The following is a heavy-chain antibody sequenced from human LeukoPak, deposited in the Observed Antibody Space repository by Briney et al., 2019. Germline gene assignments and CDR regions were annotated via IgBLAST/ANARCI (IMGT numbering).Heavy chain of an antibody. CDR3: ARDPQPYYYDSSGYLYYMDV. V-gene: IGHV3-48*03. CDR2: ISSSGSTI. CDR1: GFTFSSYE. Sequence: GGSLRLSCAASGFTFSSYEMNWVRQAPGKGLEWVSYISSSGSTIYYADSVKGRFTISRDNAKNSLYLQMNSLRSEDTAVYYCARDPQPYYYDSSGYLYYMDVWGKGTTVTISS. J-gene: IGHJ6*03. D-gene: IGHD3-22*01.